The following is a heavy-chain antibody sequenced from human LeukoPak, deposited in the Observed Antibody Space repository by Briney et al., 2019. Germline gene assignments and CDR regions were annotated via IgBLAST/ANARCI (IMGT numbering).Heavy chain of an antibody. CDR1: GGSFSGYS. Sequence: SETLSLTCAVYGGSFSGYSWSWIRQPPGKGLEWIGEINHSGSTNYNPSLKSRVTISVDTSKNQFSLKLSSVTAADTAVYYCARAGRRQWLVPGQYFQHWGQGTLVTVSS. V-gene: IGHV4-34*01. CDR2: INHSGST. J-gene: IGHJ1*01. D-gene: IGHD6-19*01. CDR3: ARAGRRQWLVPGQYFQH.